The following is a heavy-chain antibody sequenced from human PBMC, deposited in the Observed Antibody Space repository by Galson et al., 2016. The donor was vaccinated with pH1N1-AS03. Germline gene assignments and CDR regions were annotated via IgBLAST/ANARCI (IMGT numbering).Heavy chain of an antibody. CDR3: ASAVRGSAVDV. CDR2: IKNDGSDQ. J-gene: IGHJ6*02. D-gene: IGHD3-10*01. Sequence: SLRLSCAVSGFSFSVFWMRWVRQAPGKGLESVANIKNDGSDQYYVDSVRGRFTISRDNPKNSLYLQMNSLRVEDTAIYYCASAVRGSAVDVWGQGTTVTVS. CDR1: GFSFSVFW. V-gene: IGHV3-7*01.